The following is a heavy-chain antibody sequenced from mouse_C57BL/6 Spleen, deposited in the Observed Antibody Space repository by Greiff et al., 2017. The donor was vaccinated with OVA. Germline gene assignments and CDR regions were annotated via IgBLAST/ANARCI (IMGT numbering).Heavy chain of an antibody. V-gene: IGHV2-6*01. CDR3: ARHSSGLYYAMDY. Sequence: VHLVESGPGLVAPSQSLSITCTVSGFSLTSYGVDWVRQSPGKGLEWLGVIWGVGSTNYNSALKSRLSISKDNSKSQVFLKMNSLQTDDTAMYYCARHSSGLYYAMDYWGQGTSVTVSS. J-gene: IGHJ4*01. CDR2: IWGVGST. CDR1: GFSLTSYG. D-gene: IGHD3-2*02.